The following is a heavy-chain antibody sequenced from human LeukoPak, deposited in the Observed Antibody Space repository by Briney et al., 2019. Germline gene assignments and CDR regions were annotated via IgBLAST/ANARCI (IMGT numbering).Heavy chain of an antibody. Sequence: GGSLRLSCAASGFTSSSYSMNWVRQAPGKGLEWVSSISSSSSYIYYADSVKGRFTISRDNAKNSLYLQMNSLRAEDTAVYYCARTPFSGSYNGHWFDPWGQGTLVTASS. CDR1: GFTSSSYS. J-gene: IGHJ5*02. D-gene: IGHD1-26*01. CDR2: ISSSSSYI. CDR3: ARTPFSGSYNGHWFDP. V-gene: IGHV3-21*01.